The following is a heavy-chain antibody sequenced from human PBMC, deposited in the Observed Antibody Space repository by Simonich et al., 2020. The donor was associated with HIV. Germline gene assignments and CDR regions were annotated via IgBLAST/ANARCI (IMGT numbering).Heavy chain of an antibody. CDR3: AKDKGAYYGSGSPVY. J-gene: IGHJ4*02. V-gene: IGHV3-9*01. CDR2: ISWNSGSI. D-gene: IGHD3-10*01. Sequence: EVQLVESGGGLVQPGRSLRLSCAASGFTFDDYAMHWVRQAPGKDLEGVSGISWNSGSIGYADSVKGRFTISRDNAKNSLYLQMNSLRAEDTALYYCAKDKGAYYGSGSPVYWGQGTLVTVSS. CDR1: GFTFDDYA.